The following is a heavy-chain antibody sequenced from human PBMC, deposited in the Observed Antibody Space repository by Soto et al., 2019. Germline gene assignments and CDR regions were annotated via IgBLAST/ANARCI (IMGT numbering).Heavy chain of an antibody. V-gene: IGHV3-9*01. Sequence: EVQLVESGGGLVQPGRSLRLSCAASGFTFDDYAMHWVRQAPGKGLEWVSGISWNSCSIGYADSVKGRFTISRDNAKNSLYLQMNSLRAEDTALYYCAKDSESRDVAARVVGYFDLWGRGTLVTVSS. CDR3: AKDSESRDVAARVVGYFDL. CDR1: GFTFDDYA. CDR2: ISWNSCSI. D-gene: IGHD6-6*01. J-gene: IGHJ2*01.